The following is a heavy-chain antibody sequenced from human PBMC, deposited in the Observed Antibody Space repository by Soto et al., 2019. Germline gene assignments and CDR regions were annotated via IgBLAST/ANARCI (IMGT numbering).Heavy chain of an antibody. J-gene: IGHJ4*02. V-gene: IGHV3-23*01. CDR1: GFTFSSYA. CDR3: AKDRWYYYGSGSPYYFDY. Sequence: GGSLRLSCAASGFTFSSYAMSWVRQAPGKGLEWVSAISGSGGSTYYADSVKGRFTISRDNSKNTLYLQMNSLRAEDTAVYYCAKDRWYYYGSGSPYYFDYWGQGTLVTVSS. D-gene: IGHD3-10*01. CDR2: ISGSGGST.